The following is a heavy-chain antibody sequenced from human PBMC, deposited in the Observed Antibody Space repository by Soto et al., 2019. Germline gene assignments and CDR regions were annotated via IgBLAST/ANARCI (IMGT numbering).Heavy chain of an antibody. CDR2: IKQDGSEK. V-gene: IGHV3-7*01. CDR1: GFTFSSHW. J-gene: IGHJ4*01. D-gene: IGHD6-19*01. Sequence: GVSLRLSCAASGFTFSSHWMSWVRQAPGKGLEWVANIKQDGSEKYYMDSVKGRFTISRDNAKNSLYLQMNSLRAEDTAVYICERVTYSYGWIFDYWGQGSLVTVSP. CDR3: ERVTYSYGWIFDY.